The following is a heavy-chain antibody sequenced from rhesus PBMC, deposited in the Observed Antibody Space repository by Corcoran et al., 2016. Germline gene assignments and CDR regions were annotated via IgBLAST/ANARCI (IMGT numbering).Heavy chain of an antibody. CDR3: ARYGYSYSFDF. CDR2: FLGAVGKS. D-gene: IGHD5-12*01. V-gene: IGHV4-160*01. Sequence: QVQLQESGPGLVKPSETLSLTCGVSGGSITNKYWGWVRQSPGKGLEWIGYFLGAVGKSTSPPSLQCRVTISTDPSKNQFSLELSSVSAADTAIYYCARYGYSYSFDFWGQGVLVPVSS. J-gene: IGHJ4*01. CDR1: GGSITNKY.